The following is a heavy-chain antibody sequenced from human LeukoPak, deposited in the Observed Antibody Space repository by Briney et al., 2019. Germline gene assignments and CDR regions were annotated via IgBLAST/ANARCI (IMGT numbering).Heavy chain of an antibody. CDR3: ARHKFGCSIGWYTMYYFDY. D-gene: IGHD6-19*01. J-gene: IGHJ4*02. CDR2: IYPGDAAT. Sequence: RGEPLNTSCKGSGYRFTSYWIGWARQLPGKGLGWMGIIYPGDAATTNSPSLQGQVTISDDKSISPAFLQWSSLKPSDTATYYCARHKFGCSIGWYTMYYFDYWGQGTLVTVSS. CDR1: GYRFTSYW. V-gene: IGHV5-51*01.